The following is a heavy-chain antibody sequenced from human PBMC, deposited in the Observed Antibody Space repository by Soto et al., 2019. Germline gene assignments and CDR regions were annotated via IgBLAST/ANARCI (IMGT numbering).Heavy chain of an antibody. CDR1: GFTFSYHA. J-gene: IGHJ6*02. CDR3: ARGTTTTAFSAMDV. D-gene: IGHD1-1*01. CDR2: ISYDGDNK. V-gene: IGHV3-30*14. Sequence: QVQLVESGGGVVQPGRSLRLSCAASGFTFSYHALNWVRQAPGKGLEWVAVISYDGDNKYIAESVKGRFTISRDNSKNTVAPQMNSPRTEDTAMYFCARGTTTTAFSAMDVWGQGTTVTVSS.